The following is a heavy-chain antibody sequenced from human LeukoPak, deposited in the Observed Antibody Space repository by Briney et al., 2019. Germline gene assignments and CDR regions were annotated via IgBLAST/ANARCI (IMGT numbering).Heavy chain of an antibody. CDR2: FDPEDGET. V-gene: IGHV1-24*01. CDR1: GYTLTELS. Sequence: ASVKVSCKVSGYTLTELSMHWVRQAPGKGLEWMGGFDPEDGETIYAQKFQGRVTMTEDTSTDTAYMELSSLRSDDTAVYYCATCGTPIAARPYYYYYMDVWGKGTTVTVSS. D-gene: IGHD6-6*01. CDR3: ATCGTPIAARPYYYYYMDV. J-gene: IGHJ6*03.